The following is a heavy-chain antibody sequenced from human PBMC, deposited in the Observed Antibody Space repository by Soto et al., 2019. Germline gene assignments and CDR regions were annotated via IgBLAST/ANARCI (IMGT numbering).Heavy chain of an antibody. CDR2: IIPIFGTA. V-gene: IGHV1-69*01. CDR1: GGTFSSYS. Sequence: QVQLVQSGAEVKKPGSSVMVSCKASGGTFSSYSINWVRQAPGQGLEWMGEIIPIFGTANYAQKFQGRVTITADESTSTAYLELSSLRSEDTAVYCCARDGGRHSGGIDYWGQGTLVTVSS. D-gene: IGHD1-26*01. CDR3: ARDGGRHSGGIDY. J-gene: IGHJ4*02.